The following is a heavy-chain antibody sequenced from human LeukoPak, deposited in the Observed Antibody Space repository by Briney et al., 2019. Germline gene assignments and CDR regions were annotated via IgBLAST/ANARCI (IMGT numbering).Heavy chain of an antibody. D-gene: IGHD1-26*01. CDR2: IYTSGST. CDR3: ARAPLGSPAWFDP. J-gene: IGHJ5*02. CDR1: GGSISSGSYY. V-gene: IGHV4-61*02. Sequence: SQTLSLTCTVSGGSISSGSYYWSWIRQPAGKGLEWIGRIYTSGSTNYNPSLKSRVTISVDTSKNQFSLKLSSVTAADAAVYYCARAPLGSPAWFDPWGQGTLVAVSS.